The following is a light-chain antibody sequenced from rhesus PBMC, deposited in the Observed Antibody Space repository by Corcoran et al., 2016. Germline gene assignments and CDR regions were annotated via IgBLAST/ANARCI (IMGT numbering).Light chain of an antibody. V-gene: IGKV1-25*01. J-gene: IGKJ1*01. Sequence: DIQMTQSPSSLSASVGDRVTITCRASQGISSYLAWYQPKLGKAPKLLIYTASTLQSGVPSRFSGSGSGTDFTLTISSLQPEDFGTYYCQQNNRYPRTFGQGTKVEIK. CDR1: QGISSY. CDR2: TAS. CDR3: QQNNRYPRT.